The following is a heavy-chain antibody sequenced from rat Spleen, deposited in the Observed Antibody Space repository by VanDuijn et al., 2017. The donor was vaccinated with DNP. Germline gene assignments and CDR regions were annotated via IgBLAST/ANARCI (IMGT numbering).Heavy chain of an antibody. Sequence: EVQLQESGSGLVKPSQSLSLTCSVTGYSIPSNYWGWIRKFPVNKMEYIGHISYSGNTNYNPSLKSRISITRDTSKNHFFLPLNSVTTEDTTTYYCARWTRYFDYWGQGVMVTVSS. CDR3: ARWTRYFDY. CDR2: ISYSGNT. CDR1: GYSIPSNY. V-gene: IGHV3-1*01. J-gene: IGHJ2*01. D-gene: IGHD1-7*01.